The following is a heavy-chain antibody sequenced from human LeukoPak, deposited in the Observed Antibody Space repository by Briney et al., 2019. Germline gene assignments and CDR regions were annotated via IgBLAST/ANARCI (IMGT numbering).Heavy chain of an antibody. CDR1: ADSISTYY. CDR2: IYSSGST. D-gene: IGHD1-14*01. V-gene: IGHV4-4*07. J-gene: IGHJ4*02. Sequence: SETLSLTCTVSADSISTYYWGWVRQPAGKGLEWIGRIYSSGSTNYNPSLKSRITMSVDASKNQISLKLSSVTAADTAVYYCASIRILLGNRYYFDYWGPGTLVTVSS. CDR3: ASIRILLGNRYYFDY.